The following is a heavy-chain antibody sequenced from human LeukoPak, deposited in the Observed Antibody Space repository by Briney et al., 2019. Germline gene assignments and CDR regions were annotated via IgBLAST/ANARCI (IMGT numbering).Heavy chain of an antibody. J-gene: IGHJ4*02. V-gene: IGHV3-7*01. Sequence: PGGSLRLSCAASGFTFSSYWMSWVRQAPGKGLEGVANIKQDGSEKYYVDSVKGRFTISRNNAKNSLYLQMNSLRAEDTAVYYCARGSRYSSSWFYWGQGTLVTVSS. D-gene: IGHD6-13*01. CDR1: GFTFSSYW. CDR2: IKQDGSEK. CDR3: ARGSRYSSSWFY.